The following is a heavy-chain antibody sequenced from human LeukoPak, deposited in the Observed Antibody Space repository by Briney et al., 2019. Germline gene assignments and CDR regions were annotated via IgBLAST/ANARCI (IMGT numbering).Heavy chain of an antibody. V-gene: IGHV4-34*01. CDR2: VDHGGSP. D-gene: IGHD6-13*01. CDR1: GVSFSAYY. J-gene: IGHJ3*01. CDR3: ASLSTIAALQF. Sequence: PSETLSLTCAVSGVSFSAYYWSWIRQSPGKGLEWIGQVDHGGSPNYNPSLKSRVTISVDPSKNEVSLRWSSVTAADTAVYYCASLSTIAALQFWGQGTMVIVSS.